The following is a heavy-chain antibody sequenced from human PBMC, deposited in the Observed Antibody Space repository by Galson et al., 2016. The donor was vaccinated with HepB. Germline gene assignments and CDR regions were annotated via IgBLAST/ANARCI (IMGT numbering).Heavy chain of an antibody. CDR3: ARELREFSGTYTGAFDI. J-gene: IGHJ3*02. V-gene: IGHV4-4*02. Sequence: SETLSLTCAVSGGSISSTNWWSWVRQPPGKGLEWIAEIYHGGSTNYNPSLKSRVTISVDKSKNQFSLKLSSVTAADTAVYYCARELREFSGTYTGAFDIWGQGTLVTVSS. D-gene: IGHD1-26*01. CDR2: IYHGGST. CDR1: GGSISSTNW.